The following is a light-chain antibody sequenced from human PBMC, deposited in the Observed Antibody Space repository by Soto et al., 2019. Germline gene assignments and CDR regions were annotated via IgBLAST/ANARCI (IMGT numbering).Light chain of an antibody. J-gene: IGLJ3*02. V-gene: IGLV2-23*01. CDR1: ASDIGDNNY. Sequence: QSALTQPASVSGSLGQSITISCTGTASDIGDNNYVSWYQQHPGKAPKLMIYEGSKRPSGVSNRFSGSKSGNTASLTISGLQAEDEADYYCCSYAGSSTLVFGGGTKVTVL. CDR2: EGS. CDR3: CSYAGSSTLV.